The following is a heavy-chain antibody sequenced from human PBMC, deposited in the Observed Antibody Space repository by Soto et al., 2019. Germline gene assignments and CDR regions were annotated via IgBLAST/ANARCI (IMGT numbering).Heavy chain of an antibody. CDR3: ARGLEEVAAGYYFDY. D-gene: IGHD2-15*01. CDR1: GFTFSSYG. CDR2: ISYDGSNK. Sequence: GGSLRLSCAASGFTFSSYGMHWVRQAPGKGLEWVAVISYDGSNKYYADSVKGRFTISRDNSKNTLYLQMNSLRAEDTAVYYCARGLEEVAAGYYFDYWGVGTLVTVSS. V-gene: IGHV3-30*03. J-gene: IGHJ4*02.